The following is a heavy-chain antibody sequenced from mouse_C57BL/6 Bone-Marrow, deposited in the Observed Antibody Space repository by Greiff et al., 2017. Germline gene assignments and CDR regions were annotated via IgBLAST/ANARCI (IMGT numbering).Heavy chain of an antibody. CDR2: ISSGGSYT. D-gene: IGHD2-5*01. Sequence: EVQGVESGGDLVKPGGSLKLSCAASGFTFSSYGMSWVRQTPDKRLEWVATISSGGSYTYYPDSVKGRFTISRDNAKNTLYLQMSSLKSEDTAIYYCARPAYYSNLFAYWGQGALVTVAA. CDR1: GFTFSSYG. CDR3: ARPAYYSNLFAY. V-gene: IGHV5-6*01. J-gene: IGHJ3*01.